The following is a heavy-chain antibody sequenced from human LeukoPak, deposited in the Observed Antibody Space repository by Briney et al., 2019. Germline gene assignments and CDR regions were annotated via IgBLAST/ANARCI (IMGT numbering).Heavy chain of an antibody. D-gene: IGHD5-12*01. CDR2: INPNSGGT. CDR1: GDTFTGYY. V-gene: IGHV1-2*02. J-gene: IGHJ4*02. Sequence: GPVKVSCKASGDTFTGYYVHWVRQAPGQGLEWMGWINPNSGGTNYAPKFQGRVTMTRDTSIYTAYMELSKLRSDDTAVYYCAKDRAGYSGARGFDYWGQGTLVTVSS. CDR3: AKDRAGYSGARGFDY.